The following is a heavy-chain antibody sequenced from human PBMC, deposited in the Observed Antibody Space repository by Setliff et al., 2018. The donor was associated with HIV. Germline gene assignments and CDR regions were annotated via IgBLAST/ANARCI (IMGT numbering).Heavy chain of an antibody. CDR1: GFSFSGYW. CDR2: IKEDGSEE. J-gene: IGHJ3*02. V-gene: IGHV3-7*01. CDR3: ARDQLWSKATFDI. D-gene: IGHD5-18*01. Sequence: GGSLRPSCAASGFSFSGYWMSWVRQAPGKGLEWVANIKEDGSEEYYVDSVKGRFTISRDNAKSSLYLQMNSLRVEDTAVYYCARDQLWSKATFDIWGQGTMVTVSS.